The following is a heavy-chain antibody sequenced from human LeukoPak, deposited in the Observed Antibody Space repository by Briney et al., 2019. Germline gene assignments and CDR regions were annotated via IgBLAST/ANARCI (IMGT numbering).Heavy chain of an antibody. J-gene: IGHJ4*02. V-gene: IGHV4-4*07. CDR1: GGSISSYY. D-gene: IGHD3-10*01. CDR3: AREAVHYGSGSHDY. Sequence: SETPSLTCTVSGGSISSYYWSWIRQPAGKGLEWIGRMHSSGSTNYNPSIKSRVTMSLDTSKNQFSLKVDSVTAADTAMYYCAREAVHYGSGSHDYWGQGTLVAVSS. CDR2: MHSSGST.